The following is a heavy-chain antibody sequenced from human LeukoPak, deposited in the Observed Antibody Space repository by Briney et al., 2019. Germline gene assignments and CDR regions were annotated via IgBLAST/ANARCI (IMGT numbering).Heavy chain of an antibody. D-gene: IGHD3-22*01. J-gene: IGHJ4*02. Sequence: KPSQTLSLTCTVSGGSISSGGYYWSWIRQHPGKGLEWIGYIYYGGSTYYNPSLKSRVTISVDTSKNQFSLKLSSVTAADTAVYYCARDYYDSSGYFDYWGQGTLVTVSS. CDR2: IYYGGST. CDR3: ARDYYDSSGYFDY. V-gene: IGHV4-31*03. CDR1: GGSISSGGYY.